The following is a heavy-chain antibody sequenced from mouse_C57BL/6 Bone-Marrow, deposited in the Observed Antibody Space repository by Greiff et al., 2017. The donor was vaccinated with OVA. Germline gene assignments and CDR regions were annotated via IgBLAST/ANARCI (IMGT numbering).Heavy chain of an antibody. Sequence: EVQVVESGGDLVKPGGSLKLSCAASGFTFSSYGMSWVRQTPDQRLEWVATISSGGSYTYYPDSVKGRFTISRDNAKNTLYLQMSSLKSEDTAMYYCARHLCLDYWGQGTTLTVSS. CDR3: ARHLCLDY. J-gene: IGHJ2*01. CDR2: ISSGGSYT. V-gene: IGHV5-6*01. CDR1: GFTFSSYG.